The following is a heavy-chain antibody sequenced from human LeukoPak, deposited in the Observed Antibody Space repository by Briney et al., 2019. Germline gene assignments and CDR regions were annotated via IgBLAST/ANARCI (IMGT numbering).Heavy chain of an antibody. J-gene: IGHJ4*02. D-gene: IGHD4-17*01. CDR3: ARSPEIYGDYLFDY. V-gene: IGHV1-69*02. Sequence: SVKVSCKASGGTFSSYTISWARQAPGQGLEWMGRIIPILGIANYAQKFQGRVTITADKSTSTAYMELSSLRSEDTAVYYCARSPEIYGDYLFDYWGQGTLVTVSS. CDR2: IIPILGIA. CDR1: GGTFSSYT.